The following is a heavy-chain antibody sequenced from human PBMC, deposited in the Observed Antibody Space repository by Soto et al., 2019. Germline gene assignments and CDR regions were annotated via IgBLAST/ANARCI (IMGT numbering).Heavy chain of an antibody. Sequence: LKISWKGSPYSFTIYWSGSVRQLPGKGLDWTGILYPGGSGTRYNPSFQVQVTISADKSISTAYLQWSRLKASDTAMYYCARYADSGRSSPRISYHYGMDVWGKGHTVTVSS. V-gene: IGHV5-51*01. D-gene: IGHD6-6*01. CDR1: PYSFTIYW. J-gene: IGHJ6*01. CDR3: ARYADSGRSSPRISYHYGMDV. CDR2: LYPGGSGT.